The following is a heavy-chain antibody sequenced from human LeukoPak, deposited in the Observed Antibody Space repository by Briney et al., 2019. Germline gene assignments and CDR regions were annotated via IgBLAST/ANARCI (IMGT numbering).Heavy chain of an antibody. V-gene: IGHV3-66*01. CDR2: IYSGGST. J-gene: IGHJ4*01. CDR1: GFTVSSNY. CDR3: ARGAPVRVASKGYFFDY. D-gene: IGHD6-19*01. Sequence: GGSLRLSCAASGFTVSSNYMSWVRQAPGKGLEWVSVIYSGGSTYYADSVKGRFTISRDNSKNTLYLQMNSLRAEDTAVYYCARGAPVRVASKGYFFDYWGHGTLVTVSS.